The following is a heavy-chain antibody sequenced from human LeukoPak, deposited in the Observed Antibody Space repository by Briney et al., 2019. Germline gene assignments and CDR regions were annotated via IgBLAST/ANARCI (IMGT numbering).Heavy chain of an antibody. Sequence: SQTLSLTCTVSGGSISSGDYYWSWIREPPGKGLEWIGYIYYSGSTYYNPSLKSRVTISVDTSKNQFSLKLSSVTAADTAVYYRAREEWELRLGAFDIWGQGTMVTVSS. J-gene: IGHJ3*02. D-gene: IGHD1-26*01. V-gene: IGHV4-30-4*08. CDR1: GGSISSGDYY. CDR2: IYYSGST. CDR3: AREEWELRLGAFDI.